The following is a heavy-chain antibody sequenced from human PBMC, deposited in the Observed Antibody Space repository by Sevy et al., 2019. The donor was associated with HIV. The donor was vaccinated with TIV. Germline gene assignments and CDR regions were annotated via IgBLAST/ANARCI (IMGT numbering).Heavy chain of an antibody. Sequence: GGSLRLSCAASGFTFSSYAMHWVRQAPGKGLEWVAVISYDGSKKYYADSVKGRFTISRDNSKNTLYLQMNSLRAEDTAVYYCARDRDFWSGPRWRYMDVWGKGTTVTVSS. J-gene: IGHJ6*03. CDR1: GFTFSSYA. CDR3: ARDRDFWSGPRWRYMDV. CDR2: ISYDGSKK. D-gene: IGHD3-3*01. V-gene: IGHV3-30-3*01.